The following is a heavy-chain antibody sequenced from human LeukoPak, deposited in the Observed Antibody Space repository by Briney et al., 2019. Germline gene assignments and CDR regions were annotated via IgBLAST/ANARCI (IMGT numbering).Heavy chain of an antibody. CDR3: ARHRSSGWYFGWFDP. Sequence: SEALSLTCAVYGGSFSGYYWSWIRQPPGKGLEWIGEINHSGSTNYNPSLKSRVTISVDTSKNQFSLKLSSVTAADTAVYYCARHRSSGWYFGWFDPWGQGTLVTVSS. CDR2: INHSGST. D-gene: IGHD6-19*01. V-gene: IGHV4-34*01. CDR1: GGSFSGYY. J-gene: IGHJ5*02.